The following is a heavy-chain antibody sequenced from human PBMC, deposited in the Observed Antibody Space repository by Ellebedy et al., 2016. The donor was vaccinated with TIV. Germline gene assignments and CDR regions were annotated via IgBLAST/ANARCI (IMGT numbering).Heavy chain of an antibody. V-gene: IGHV4-59*01. D-gene: IGHD6-19*01. J-gene: IGHJ4*02. CDR2: IYYSGST. CDR1: GESFSGYY. Sequence: SETLSLTCAVYGESFSGYYWSWIRQPPGKGLEWIGYIYYSGSTNYNPSLKSRVTISVDTSKNQFSLKLSSVTAADTAVYYCARGARAVPDYFDYWGQGTLVTVAS. CDR3: ARGARAVPDYFDY.